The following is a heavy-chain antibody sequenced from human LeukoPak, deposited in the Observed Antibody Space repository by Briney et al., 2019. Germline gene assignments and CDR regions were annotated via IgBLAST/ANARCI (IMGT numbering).Heavy chain of an antibody. CDR2: INPNSGGT. D-gene: IGHD1-14*01. J-gene: IGHJ3*02. CDR1: GYTFTGYY. CDR3: ARDLFTRKTLGNWDSRAFHI. Sequence: ASVKVSCKTSGYTFTGYYIHWVRQAPGQGLQWLGWINPNSGGTNYAQNFQGRVTVTRDTSTATAYMELRWLTSDDTAVYYCARDLFTRKTLGNWDSRAFHIWGQGTMVTVSS. V-gene: IGHV1-2*02.